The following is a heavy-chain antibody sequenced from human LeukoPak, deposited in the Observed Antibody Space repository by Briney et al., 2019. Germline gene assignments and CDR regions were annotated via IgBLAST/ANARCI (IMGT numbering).Heavy chain of an antibody. Sequence: GGSLRRSCAASGFTFDDYAMHWVRHAPGKGLEWVSGISWNSGSIVYADSVKGRFTISRDNAKNSLYLQMISLRAEDMALYYCARGDSSGWYYFDYWGQGTLVTVSS. J-gene: IGHJ4*02. CDR2: ISWNSGSI. D-gene: IGHD6-19*01. CDR3: ARGDSSGWYYFDY. CDR1: GFTFDDYA. V-gene: IGHV3-9*03.